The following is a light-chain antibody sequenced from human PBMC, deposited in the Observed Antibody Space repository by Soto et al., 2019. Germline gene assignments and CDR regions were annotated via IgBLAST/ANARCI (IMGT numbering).Light chain of an antibody. CDR2: EGS. J-gene: IGLJ1*01. CDR1: SSDVGNYNL. V-gene: IGLV2-23*01. CDR3: CSFAAGSTPYV. Sequence: QSALTQPASVSGSPGQSITISCTGTSSDVGNYNLVSWYQHHPGKAPKLMIYEGSKRPSGVSNRFSGSKSGNTASLTISGLQADDEADYYCCSFAAGSTPYVFGTGTKVTVL.